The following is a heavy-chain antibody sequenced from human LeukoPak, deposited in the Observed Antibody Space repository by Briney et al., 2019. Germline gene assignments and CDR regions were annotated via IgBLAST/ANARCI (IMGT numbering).Heavy chain of an antibody. Sequence: PSETLSLTCTVSGGSISSGSYYWSWIRQPAGKGLEWIGRIYTSGSTNYNPSLKSRVTISVDTSKNQFSLKLSSVTAADMAVYYCARQSRWWATKGHDYWGQGTLVTVSS. D-gene: IGHD6-13*01. CDR2: IYTSGST. J-gene: IGHJ4*02. CDR3: ARQSRWWATKGHDY. V-gene: IGHV4-61*02. CDR1: GGSISSGSYY.